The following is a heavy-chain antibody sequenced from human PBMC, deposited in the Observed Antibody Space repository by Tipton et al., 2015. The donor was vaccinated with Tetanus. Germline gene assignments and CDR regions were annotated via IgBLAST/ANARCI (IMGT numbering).Heavy chain of an antibody. Sequence: TLSLTCSVSGGSVNSGTYYWSWIRQPPGKGLEWLGDIYYGGATQYNPSLESRVPISMDTSKNQVSLKLTSVTAADTAVYFCAGGLVRWSGPWGPGTLVSVPS. CDR3: AGGLVRWSGP. D-gene: IGHD3-10*01. CDR2: IYYGGAT. V-gene: IGHV4-61*01. J-gene: IGHJ5*02. CDR1: GGSVNSGTYY.